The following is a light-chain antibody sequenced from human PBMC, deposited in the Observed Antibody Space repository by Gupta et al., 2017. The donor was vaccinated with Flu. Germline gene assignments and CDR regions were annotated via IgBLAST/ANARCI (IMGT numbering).Light chain of an antibody. V-gene: IGLV2-23*02. CDR1: SSDVGSYNP. CDR3: CSYSASSSTV. CDR2: EVT. J-gene: IGLJ1*01. Sequence: QSALTQPDSVSGSPGQSLTISCSATSSDVGSYNPVSWYQQHPGKAPKLIICEVTKRPSGISNRFSGSKSGSTASLTISGLQAEDEADYYCCSYSASSSTVFGTGTKVTVL.